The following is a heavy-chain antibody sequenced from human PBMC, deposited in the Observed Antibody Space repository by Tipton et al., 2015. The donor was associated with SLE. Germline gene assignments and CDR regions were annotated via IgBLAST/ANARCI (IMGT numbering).Heavy chain of an antibody. D-gene: IGHD5-12*01. CDR2: INRSGVT. CDR3: AKGGGYEFSWFDP. J-gene: IGHJ5*02. Sequence: TLSLTCAVNGGSFRNYHWTWVRHTPGKGLEWIGEINRSGVTNSNPSLTSRVTISIETSKNQFSLKLNSVTAADNAVYYCAKGGGYEFSWFDPWGPGILVTVSS. V-gene: IGHV4-34*01. CDR1: GGSFRNYH.